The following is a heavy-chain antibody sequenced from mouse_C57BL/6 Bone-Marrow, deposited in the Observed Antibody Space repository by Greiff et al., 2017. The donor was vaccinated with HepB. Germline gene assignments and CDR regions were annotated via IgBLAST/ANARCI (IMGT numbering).Heavy chain of an antibody. CDR2: IYPGSGST. CDR3: ARRRQLKAMDY. V-gene: IGHV1-55*01. D-gene: IGHD3-2*02. Sequence: QVHVKQSGAELVKPGASVKMSCKASGYTFTSYWITWVKQRPGQGLEWIGDIYPGSGSTNYNEKFKSKATLTVDTSSSTAYMQLSSLTSEDSAVYYCARRRQLKAMDYWGQGTSVTVSS. CDR1: GYTFTSYW. J-gene: IGHJ4*01.